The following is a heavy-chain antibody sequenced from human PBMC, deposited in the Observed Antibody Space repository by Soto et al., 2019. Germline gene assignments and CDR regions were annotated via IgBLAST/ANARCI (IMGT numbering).Heavy chain of an antibody. Sequence: GASVKVSCKASGYIFTDYYMHWVRQAPGQELGWMGRINPNSGGTNYAQKFQGRVTMTRDTSISTAYTELSSLRSEDTATYYCAREPLGYCSGDNCYGLFDYWGQGTLVTVSS. D-gene: IGHD2-15*01. CDR3: AREPLGYCSGDNCYGLFDY. CDR1: GYIFTDYY. CDR2: INPNSGGT. J-gene: IGHJ4*02. V-gene: IGHV1-2*06.